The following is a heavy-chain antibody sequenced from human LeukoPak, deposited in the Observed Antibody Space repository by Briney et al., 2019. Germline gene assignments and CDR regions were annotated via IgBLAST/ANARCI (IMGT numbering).Heavy chain of an antibody. Sequence: GGSLRLSCAASGFTFSSYAMSWVRQAPGKGLEWVSAISGSGGSTYYADSVKGRFTISRDNSKNTLYLQMNSLRAEDTTVYYWAKETFSNYSFDSWGKEPLVTVSS. CDR3: AKETFSNYSFDS. D-gene: IGHD2/OR15-2a*01. J-gene: IGHJ4*02. CDR2: ISGSGGST. V-gene: IGHV3-23*01. CDR1: GFTFSSYA.